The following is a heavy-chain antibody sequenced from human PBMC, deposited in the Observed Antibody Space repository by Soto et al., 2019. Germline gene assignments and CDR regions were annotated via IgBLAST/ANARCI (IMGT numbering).Heavy chain of an antibody. V-gene: IGHV3-11*03. CDR3: ARSITDYYDSSGYYHDY. J-gene: IGHJ4*02. CDR2: ISSSSSYT. D-gene: IGHD3-22*01. Sequence: SLRLSCAASGFTFSDYYMSWIRQAPGKGLEWVSYISSSSSYTNYADSVKGRFSISRDNAKNSLYLQMNSLRAEDTAVYYCARSITDYYDSSGYYHDYWGQGTLVTLSS. CDR1: GFTFSDYY.